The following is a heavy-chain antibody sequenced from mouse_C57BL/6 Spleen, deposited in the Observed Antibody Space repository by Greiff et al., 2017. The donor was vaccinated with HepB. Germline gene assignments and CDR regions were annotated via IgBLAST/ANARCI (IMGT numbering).Heavy chain of an antibody. D-gene: IGHD1-1*01. V-gene: IGHV2-9-1*01. CDR2: IWTGGGT. CDR3: ARVLTTVVAPYWYFDV. CDR1: GFSLTSYA. Sequence: VMLVESGPGLVAPSQSLSITCTVSGFSLTSYAISWVRQPPGKGLEWLGVIWTGGGTNYNSALKSRLSISKDNSKSQVFLKMNSLQTDDTARYYCARVLTTVVAPYWYFDVWGTGTTVTVSS. J-gene: IGHJ1*03.